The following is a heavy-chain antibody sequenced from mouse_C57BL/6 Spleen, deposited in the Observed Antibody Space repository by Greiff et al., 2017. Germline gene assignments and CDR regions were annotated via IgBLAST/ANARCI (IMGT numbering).Heavy chain of an antibody. CDR1: GYTFTSYW. Sequence: EVKVVESGTVLARPGASVKMSCKTSGYTFTSYWMHWVKQRPGQGLEWIGAIYPGNSDTSYNQKFKGKAKLTAVTSASTAYMELSSLTNEDSAVYYCTREENYGSSSYYFDYWGQGTTLTVSS. J-gene: IGHJ2*01. CDR3: TREENYGSSSYYFDY. CDR2: IYPGNSDT. D-gene: IGHD1-1*01. V-gene: IGHV1-5*01.